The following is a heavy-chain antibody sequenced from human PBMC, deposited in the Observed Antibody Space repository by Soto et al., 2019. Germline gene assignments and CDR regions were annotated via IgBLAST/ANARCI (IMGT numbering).Heavy chain of an antibody. J-gene: IGHJ4*02. D-gene: IGHD2-15*01. CDR3: ARDGYCSGGSCYSVPVFDY. V-gene: IGHV3-33*01. CDR2: IWYDGSNK. CDR1: GFTFSSYG. Sequence: GGSLRLSCAASGFTFSSYGMHRVRQAPGMGLEWVAVIWYDGSNKYYADSVKGRFTISRDNSKNTLYLQMNSLRAEDTAVYYCARDGYCSGGSCYSVPVFDYWGQGT.